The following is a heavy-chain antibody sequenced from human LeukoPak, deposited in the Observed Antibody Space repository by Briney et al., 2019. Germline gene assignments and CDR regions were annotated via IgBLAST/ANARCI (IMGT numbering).Heavy chain of an antibody. CDR2: IIPIFGTA. D-gene: IGHD1-1*01. CDR1: GGTFSSYA. V-gene: IGHV1-69*13. Sequence: SVTVSCKASGGTFSSYAISWVRQAPGQGLEWMGGIIPIFGTANYAQKFQGRVTITADESTSTAYMELSSLRSEDTAVYYCARRGAAGWNDVYYFDYWGQGTLVTVSS. J-gene: IGHJ4*02. CDR3: ARRGAAGWNDVYYFDY.